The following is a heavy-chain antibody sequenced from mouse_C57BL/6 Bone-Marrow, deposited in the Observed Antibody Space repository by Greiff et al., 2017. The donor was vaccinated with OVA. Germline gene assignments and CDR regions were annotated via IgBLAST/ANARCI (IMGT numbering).Heavy chain of an antibody. Sequence: VQLQQSGAELVRPGASVTLSCKASGYTFTDYEMHWVKQTPVHGLEWIGAIDPETGGTAYNQKFKGKAILPADKSYSTAYMELRSLTSEDSAVYYGTRAHRNFAWFAYWGQGTLVTVSA. J-gene: IGHJ3*01. CDR3: TRAHRNFAWFAY. CDR1: GYTFTDYE. D-gene: IGHD2-14*01. CDR2: IDPETGGT. V-gene: IGHV1-15*01.